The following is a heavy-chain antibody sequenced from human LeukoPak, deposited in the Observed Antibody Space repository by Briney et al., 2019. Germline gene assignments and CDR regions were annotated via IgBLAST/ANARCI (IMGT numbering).Heavy chain of an antibody. CDR1: GGSISSYY. D-gene: IGHD1-26*01. CDR3: ARHRSNSGSYYYFDY. J-gene: IGHJ4*02. Sequence: PSETLSLTRTVSGGSISSYYWSWIRQPPGKGLEWIGYIYYSGSTNYNPSLKSRVTISVDTSKNQFSLKLSSVTAADTAVYYCARHRSNSGSYYYFDYWGQGALVTVSS. CDR2: IYYSGST. V-gene: IGHV4-59*08.